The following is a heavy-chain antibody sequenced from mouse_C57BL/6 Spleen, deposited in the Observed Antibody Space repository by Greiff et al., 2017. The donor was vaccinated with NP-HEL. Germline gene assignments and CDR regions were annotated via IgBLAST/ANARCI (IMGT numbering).Heavy chain of an antibody. V-gene: IGHV1-15*01. D-gene: IGHD2-2*01. CDR1: GYTFTDYE. Sequence: VQLEESGAELVRPGASVTLSCKASGYTFTDYEMHWVKQTPVHGLEWIGAIDPETGGTAYNQKFKGKAILTVDKSSSPAYMELRSLTSEDSAVYYCTGERVTPRSWFAYWGQGTLVTVSA. CDR2: IDPETGGT. J-gene: IGHJ3*01. CDR3: TGERVTPRSWFAY.